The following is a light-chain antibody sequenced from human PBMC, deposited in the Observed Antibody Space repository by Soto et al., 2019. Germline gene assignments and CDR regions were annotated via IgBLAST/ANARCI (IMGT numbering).Light chain of an antibody. CDR1: QRITSNF. Sequence: EIVLTQSPVTLSLSPGERATLSCRASQRITSNFLAWFQQKAGLAPRLLIYGASTRASGVPDRFSGGGSGTDFVLTFSRLEPEDFAVYYCQQYGRSPFTFGQGTKLQI. CDR3: QQYGRSPFT. V-gene: IGKV3-20*01. J-gene: IGKJ2*01. CDR2: GAS.